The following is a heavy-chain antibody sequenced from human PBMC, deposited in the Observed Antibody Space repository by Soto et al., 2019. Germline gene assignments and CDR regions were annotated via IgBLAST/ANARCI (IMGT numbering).Heavy chain of an antibody. V-gene: IGHV3-23*01. Sequence: QPGGSLRLSCAASGFTFSSYAMSWVRQAPGKGLEWVSAISGRGGSTYYADSVKGGFTISRDNSKNTLYLQMNSLRAEDTAVYYCAKDRPYYYDSSGYPPWYFDYWGQGTLVT. J-gene: IGHJ4*02. D-gene: IGHD3-22*01. CDR3: AKDRPYYYDSSGYPPWYFDY. CDR2: ISGRGGST. CDR1: GFTFSSYA.